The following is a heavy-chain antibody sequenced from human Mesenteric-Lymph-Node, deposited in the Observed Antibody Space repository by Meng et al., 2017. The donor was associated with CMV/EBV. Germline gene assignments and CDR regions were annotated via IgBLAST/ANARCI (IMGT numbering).Heavy chain of an antibody. CDR2: IRYDGSNK. Sequence: GESLKISCAASGFTFSSYGMHWVRQAPGKGLEWVAFIRYDGSNKYYADSVKGRFTISRDNSKNTLYLQMTSLRAEDTAVYYCAYGDGMDVWGQGTTVTVSS. D-gene: IGHD3-10*01. CDR1: GFTFSSYG. V-gene: IGHV3-30*02. J-gene: IGHJ6*02. CDR3: AYGDGMDV.